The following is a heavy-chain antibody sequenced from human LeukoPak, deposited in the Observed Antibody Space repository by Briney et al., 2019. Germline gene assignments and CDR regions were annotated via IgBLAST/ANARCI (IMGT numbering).Heavy chain of an antibody. CDR2: ISYDGSNK. V-gene: IGHV3-30*04. J-gene: IGHJ4*02. Sequence: GGSLRLSCAASGFTFSSCAIHWVRQAPGKGLEWVAVISYDGSNKYYADSVKGRFTISRDNSKNTLYLQMNSLRAEDTAVYYCARDVGSGYYISYYFDYWGQGTLVTASS. CDR3: ARDVGSGYYISYYFDY. CDR1: GFTFSSCA. D-gene: IGHD3-9*01.